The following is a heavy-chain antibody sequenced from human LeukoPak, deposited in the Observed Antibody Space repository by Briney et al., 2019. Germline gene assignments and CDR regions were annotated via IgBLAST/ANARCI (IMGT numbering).Heavy chain of an antibody. CDR3: ARGSSGSGSYYNDPFGY. Sequence: ASVKVSCKASGYTFTSYFMHWVRQAPGQGLDWMGIINPSGGSTSYAQKFQGRVTITADESTSTAYMELSSLRSEDTAVYYCARGSSGSGSYYNDPFGYWGQGTLVTVSS. V-gene: IGHV1-46*01. CDR2: INPSGGST. D-gene: IGHD3-10*01. CDR1: GYTFTSYF. J-gene: IGHJ4*02.